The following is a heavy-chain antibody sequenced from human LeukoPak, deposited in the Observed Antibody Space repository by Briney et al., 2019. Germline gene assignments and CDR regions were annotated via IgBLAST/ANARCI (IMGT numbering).Heavy chain of an antibody. CDR2: IYYSGST. D-gene: IGHD3-10*01. V-gene: IGHV4-59*01. CDR1: GGSISSYY. CDR3: ARVSSYGSHRLGYYGMDV. Sequence: KSSETLSLTCTVSGGSISSYYWSWIRQPPGKGLEWIGYIYYSGSTNYNPSLKSRVTISVDTSKNQFSLKLSSVTAADTAVYYCARVSSYGSHRLGYYGMDVWGQGTTVTVSS. J-gene: IGHJ6*02.